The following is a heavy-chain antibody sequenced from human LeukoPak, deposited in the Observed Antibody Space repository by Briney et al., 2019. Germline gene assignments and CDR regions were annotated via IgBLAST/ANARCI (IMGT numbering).Heavy chain of an antibody. CDR3: ARGRWLPLPDY. J-gene: IGHJ4*02. CDR1: GASISNYF. V-gene: IGHV4-59*01. D-gene: IGHD5-24*01. Sequence: SETLSLTCTVSGASISNYFWSWIRQPPGKGLEWIGYIYYSGSTNYNPSLKSRVTISVDTSKNQFSLKLSSVAAADTAVYYCARGRWLPLPDYWGQGTLVTVSS. CDR2: IYYSGST.